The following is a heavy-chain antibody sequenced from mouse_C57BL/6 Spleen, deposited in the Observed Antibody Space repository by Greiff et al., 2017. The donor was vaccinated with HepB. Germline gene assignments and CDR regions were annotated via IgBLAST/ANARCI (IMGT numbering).Heavy chain of an antibody. CDR2: IHPNSGST. Sequence: QVQLQQPGAELVKPGASVKLSCKASGYTFTSYWMHWVKQRPGQGLEWIGMIHPNSGSTNYNEKFKSKATLTVDKSSSTAYMQLSSLTSEDSAVYYCARSHYYDYDALYYFDYWGQGTTLTVSS. CDR1: GYTFTSYW. J-gene: IGHJ2*01. V-gene: IGHV1-64*01. D-gene: IGHD2-4*01. CDR3: ARSHYYDYDALYYFDY.